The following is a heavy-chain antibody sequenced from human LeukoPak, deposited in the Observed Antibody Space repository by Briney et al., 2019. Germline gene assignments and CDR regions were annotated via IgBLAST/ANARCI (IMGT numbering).Heavy chain of an antibody. J-gene: IGHJ6*03. CDR1: GGSFSGYY. Sequence: SETLSLTCAVYGGSFSGYYWSWIRQPPGKGLEWIGEINHSGSTNYNPSLKSRVTISVDTSKNQFSLKLSSVTAADTAVYYCARLMKYTMVRGVIVGNYYYMDVWGKGTTVTVSS. D-gene: IGHD3-10*01. CDR2: INHSGST. V-gene: IGHV4-34*01. CDR3: ARLMKYTMVRGVIVGNYYYMDV.